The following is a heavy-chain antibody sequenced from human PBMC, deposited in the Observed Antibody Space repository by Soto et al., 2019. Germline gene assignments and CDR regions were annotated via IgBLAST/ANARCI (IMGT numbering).Heavy chain of an antibody. D-gene: IGHD6-13*01. Sequence: ASVNVSCKVSGYTLTELSMHWVRQAPGKGLEWMGGFDPEDGETIYAQKFQGRVTMTEDTSTDTAYMELSSLRSEDTAVYYCATDLWWQQLHLHCNDWGQGTRVTVSS. J-gene: IGHJ4*02. CDR2: FDPEDGET. CDR3: ATDLWWQQLHLHCND. V-gene: IGHV1-24*01. CDR1: GYTLTELS.